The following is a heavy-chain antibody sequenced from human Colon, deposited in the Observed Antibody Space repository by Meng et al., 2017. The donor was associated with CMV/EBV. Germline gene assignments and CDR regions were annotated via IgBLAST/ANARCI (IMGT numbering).Heavy chain of an antibody. V-gene: IGHV1-2*02. CDR2: INPNSGGT. CDR3: ARDERRIAAAGLTDY. D-gene: IGHD6-13*01. Sequence: ASVKVSCKASGGTFSSYAISWVRQAPGQGLEWMGWINPNSGGTNYAQKFQGRVTMTRDTSISTAYMELSRLRSDDTAVYYCARDERRIAAAGLTDYWGQGTLVTVSS. J-gene: IGHJ4*02. CDR1: GGTFSSYA.